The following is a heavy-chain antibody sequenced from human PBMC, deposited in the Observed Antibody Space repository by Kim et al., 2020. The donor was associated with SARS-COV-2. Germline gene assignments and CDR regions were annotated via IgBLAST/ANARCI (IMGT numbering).Heavy chain of an antibody. Sequence: GGSLRLSCAASGFTFSNYPMHWVRQAPGKGLEYVSSIGSNGANTYYADSVKGRFTISRDNSKNTLYLQMGSLRAEDMAVYYCARATTGTFDYWGQGTLVT. CDR1: GFTFSNYP. CDR3: ARATTGTFDY. V-gene: IGHV3-64*02. D-gene: IGHD1-1*01. J-gene: IGHJ4*02. CDR2: IGSNGANT.